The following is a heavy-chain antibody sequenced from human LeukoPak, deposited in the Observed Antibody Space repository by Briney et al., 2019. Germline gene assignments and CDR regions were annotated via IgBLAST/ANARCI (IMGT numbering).Heavy chain of an antibody. Sequence: SQTLPLTCAISGDSVSSNSAAWNWIRQSPSRGLEWLGRTYYRSKWYNDYAVSVKSRITINPDTSKNRFSLQLNSVTPEDTAVYYCAISFSGYDYDNWFDPWGQGTLVTVSS. V-gene: IGHV6-1*01. J-gene: IGHJ5*02. CDR2: TYYRSKWYN. D-gene: IGHD5-12*01. CDR3: AISFSGYDYDNWFDP. CDR1: GDSVSSNSAA.